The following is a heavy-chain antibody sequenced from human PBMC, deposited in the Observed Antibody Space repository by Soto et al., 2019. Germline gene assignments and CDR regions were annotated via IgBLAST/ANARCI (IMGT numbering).Heavy chain of an antibody. CDR2: IKTNGEGGTT. CDR3: TSGSVEGV. D-gene: IGHD2-15*01. CDR1: GFTISNAW. Sequence: EAQLVESGGGLVKPGGSLRLSCAASGFTISNAWMNWVRQAPGKGLEWVGRIKTNGEGGTTDYAAPVKGRFVISRDDSKNTLYLQMNSLSPDDTAVYYCTSGSVEGVWGQGTTVTVSS. J-gene: IGHJ6*02. V-gene: IGHV3-15*07.